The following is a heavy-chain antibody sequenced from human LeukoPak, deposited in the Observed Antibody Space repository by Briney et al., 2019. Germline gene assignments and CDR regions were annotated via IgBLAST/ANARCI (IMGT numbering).Heavy chain of an antibody. CDR1: GFTFSSYG. Sequence: GGSLRLSCAASGFTFSSYGMHWVRQAPGKGLEWVALTWFDGSREYYGDSVKGRFTISRDNSKNTLHLQMSSLRAEDTAAYFCARDSGITGIQRALDYWGQGTLVTVSS. CDR3: ARDSGITGIQRALDY. D-gene: IGHD1-20*01. J-gene: IGHJ4*02. CDR2: TWFDGSRE. V-gene: IGHV3-33*01.